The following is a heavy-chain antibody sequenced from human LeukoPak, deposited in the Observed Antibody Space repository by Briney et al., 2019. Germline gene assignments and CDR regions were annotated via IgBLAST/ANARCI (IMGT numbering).Heavy chain of an antibody. CDR2: IWYDGSNK. V-gene: IGHV3-33*01. J-gene: IGHJ3*02. CDR3: ARERRRAFDI. Sequence: GGTLRLSCAASGFTFSSYGMHWVRQAPGKGLEWVAVIWYDGSNKYYADSVKGRFTISGDNSKNTLYLQMNSLRAEDTAVYYCARERRRAFDIWGQGTMVTVSS. CDR1: GFTFSSYG.